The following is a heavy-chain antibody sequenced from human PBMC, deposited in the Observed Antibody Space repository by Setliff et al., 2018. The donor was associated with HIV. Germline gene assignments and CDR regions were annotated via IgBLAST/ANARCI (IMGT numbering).Heavy chain of an antibody. Sequence: GGSLRLSCAASGFTFSSYAMHWVRQAPGKGLEWVAVISYDGSSTSYADSVTGRFTISRDNARNTVYLQLNSLRVEDTAVYYCAKQLSPHFYYYMDVWGNGTTVTVSS. CDR1: GFTFSSYA. CDR3: AKQLSPHFYYYMDV. V-gene: IGHV3-30*04. J-gene: IGHJ6*03. CDR2: ISYDGSST. D-gene: IGHD3-3*02.